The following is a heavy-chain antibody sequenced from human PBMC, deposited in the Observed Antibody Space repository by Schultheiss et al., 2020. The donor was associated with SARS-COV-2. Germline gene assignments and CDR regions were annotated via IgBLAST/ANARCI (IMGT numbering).Heavy chain of an antibody. J-gene: IGHJ6*02. CDR1: GYTFTGYY. D-gene: IGHD2-2*01. CDR2: INPNSGGT. Sequence: ASVKVSCKASGYTFTGYYMHWVRQAPGQGLEWMGRINPNSGGTNYAQKFQGRVTMTRDTSISTAYMELSRLRSDDTAVYYCARQVVPAAFSSYYYGMDVWGQGTTVTVSS. V-gene: IGHV1-2*06. CDR3: ARQVVPAAFSSYYYGMDV.